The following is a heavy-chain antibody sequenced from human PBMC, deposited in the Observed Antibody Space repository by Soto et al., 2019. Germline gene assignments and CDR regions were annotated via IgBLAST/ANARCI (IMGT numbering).Heavy chain of an antibody. D-gene: IGHD3-10*01. CDR2: ISGSGGST. CDR1: GFTFSSYA. J-gene: IGHJ3*02. V-gene: IGHV3-23*01. CDR3: AKDFKPYYYGSGSYWNAFDI. Sequence: GGSLRLSCAASGFTFSSYAMSWVRQAPGKGLEWVSAISGSGGSTYYADSVKGRFTISRDNSKNTLYLKMNSLRAEDTAVYYCAKDFKPYYYGSGSYWNAFDIWGQGTMVTVSS.